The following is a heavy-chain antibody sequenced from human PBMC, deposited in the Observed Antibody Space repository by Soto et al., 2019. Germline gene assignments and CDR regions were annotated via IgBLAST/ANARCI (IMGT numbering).Heavy chain of an antibody. CDR3: ARNIAVAGLYYYYGMDV. CDR2: INPNSGGT. J-gene: IGHJ6*02. D-gene: IGHD6-19*01. Sequence: GASVKVSCEASGYTFTGYYMHWVRQAPGQGLEWMGWINPNSGGTNYAQKFQGRVTMTRDTSISTAYMELSRLRSDDTAVYYCARNIAVAGLYYYYGMDVWGQGTTVTVS. CDR1: GYTFTGYY. V-gene: IGHV1-2*02.